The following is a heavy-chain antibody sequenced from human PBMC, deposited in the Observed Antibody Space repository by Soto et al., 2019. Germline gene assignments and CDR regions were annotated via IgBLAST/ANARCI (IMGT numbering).Heavy chain of an antibody. D-gene: IGHD2-21*02. V-gene: IGHV1-69*13. J-gene: IGHJ6*02. CDR2: IIPIFGTA. Sequence: GASVKVSCKASGGTFSSYAISWVRQAPGQGLEWMGGIIPIFGTANYAQKFQGRVTITADESTSTAYMELSSLRSEDTAVYYCARDLYGGNSIYYYGMDVWGQGTTVTVSS. CDR1: GGTFSSYA. CDR3: ARDLYGGNSIYYYGMDV.